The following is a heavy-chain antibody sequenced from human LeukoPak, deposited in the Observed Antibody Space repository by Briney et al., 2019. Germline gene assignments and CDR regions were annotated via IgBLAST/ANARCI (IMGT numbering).Heavy chain of an antibody. D-gene: IGHD3-22*01. CDR3: ARDPVDIQTYYYDSSGYSTEDY. Sequence: RASVKVSCKASGYTFTGYYMRWVRQAPGQGLEWMGRINPNSGGTNYAQKFQGRVTMTRDTSISTAYMELSRLRSDDTAVYYCARDPVDIQTYYYDSSGYSTEDYWGQGTLVTVSS. J-gene: IGHJ4*02. CDR1: GYTFTGYY. V-gene: IGHV1-2*06. CDR2: INPNSGGT.